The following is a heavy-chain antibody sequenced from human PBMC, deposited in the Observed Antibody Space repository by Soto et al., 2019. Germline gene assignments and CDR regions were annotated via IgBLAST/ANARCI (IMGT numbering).Heavy chain of an antibody. CDR1: GYSVSSSDYY. Sequence: SETLSLTCSVSGYSVSSSDYYWAWIRQPPGKGLEWIGSMLYSGLTYYNPSLKSRVTLSVDTSKDQFSVRLNSVTASDTAVYYCAPLSVSLSGPYGIHVWGQGTTVTV. CDR2: MLYSGLT. V-gene: IGHV4-39*01. J-gene: IGHJ6*02. D-gene: IGHD2-15*01. CDR3: APLSVSLSGPYGIHV.